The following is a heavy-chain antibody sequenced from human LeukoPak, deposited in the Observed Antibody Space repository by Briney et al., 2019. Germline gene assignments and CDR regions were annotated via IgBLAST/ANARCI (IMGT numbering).Heavy chain of an antibody. CDR1: GFTFSSYG. CDR3: AKRNRGGYNSHYYYYMDV. CDR2: IWYDGSNK. Sequence: GGSLRLSCAASGFTFSSYGMHWVRQAPGKGLEWVAGIWYDGSNKYYADSVKGRFTISRDNSKNTLYLQMNSLRAEDTAVYYCAKRNRGGYNSHYYYYMDVWGKGTTVTVSS. J-gene: IGHJ6*03. V-gene: IGHV3-33*06. D-gene: IGHD5-24*01.